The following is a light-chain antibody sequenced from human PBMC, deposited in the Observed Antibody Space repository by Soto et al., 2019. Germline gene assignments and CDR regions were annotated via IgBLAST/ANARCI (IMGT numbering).Light chain of an antibody. CDR2: GAS. Sequence: EAVLTQSPGTLSLSPGERATLSCRASQSVGGSYLAWYQQKPGQAPRLLIYGASYRATGIPDRFSGSGSGTDFTLTINRLEPEDFAIYYCQQYGSSPWAFGQGTKVEIK. J-gene: IGKJ1*01. CDR3: QQYGSSPWA. V-gene: IGKV3-20*01. CDR1: QSVGGSY.